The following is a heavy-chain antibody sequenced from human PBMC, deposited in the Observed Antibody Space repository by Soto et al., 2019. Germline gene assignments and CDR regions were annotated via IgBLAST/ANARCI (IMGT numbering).Heavy chain of an antibody. CDR1: GFTFSSYA. CDR3: AKDLNTGLKWLPEVFDY. Sequence: PGGSLRLSCAASGFTFSSYAMSWVRQAPGKGLEWVSAISGSGGSTYYADSVKGRFTISRDNSKNTLYLQMNSLRAEDTAVYYCAKDLNTGLKWLPEVFDYWGQGTLVTVSS. D-gene: IGHD5-12*01. J-gene: IGHJ4*02. V-gene: IGHV3-23*01. CDR2: ISGSGGST.